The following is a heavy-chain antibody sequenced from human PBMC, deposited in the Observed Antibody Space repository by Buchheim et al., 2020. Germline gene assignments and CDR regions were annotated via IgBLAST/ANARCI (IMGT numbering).Heavy chain of an antibody. D-gene: IGHD1-1*01. V-gene: IGHV3-30-3*01. J-gene: IGHJ6*02. CDR1: GFTFSSYA. CDR2: ISYDGSNK. Sequence: QVQLVESGGGVVQPGRSLRLSCAASGFTFSSYAMHWVRQAPGKGLEWVAVISYDGSNKYYADSVKGRFTISRDNSKNTLYLQMNSLRAEDTAVYYCAREILLEVNYYYYGMDVWGQGTT. CDR3: AREILLEVNYYYYGMDV.